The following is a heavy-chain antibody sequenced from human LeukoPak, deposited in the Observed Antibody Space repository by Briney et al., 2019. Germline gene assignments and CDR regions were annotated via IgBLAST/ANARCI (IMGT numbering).Heavy chain of an antibody. CDR1: GGSISSYY. D-gene: IGHD3-22*01. J-gene: IGHJ2*01. V-gene: IGHV4-59*01. Sequence: PSETLSLTCTVSGGSISSYYWSWIRQPPGRGLEWIGYIYYGGRTNYNPSLKSRVTISVDTSKNQFSLKLSSVTAADTAVYYCARDLPNYYYDSSGPIEYWYFDLWGRGTLVTVSS. CDR2: IYYGGRT. CDR3: ARDLPNYYYDSSGPIEYWYFDL.